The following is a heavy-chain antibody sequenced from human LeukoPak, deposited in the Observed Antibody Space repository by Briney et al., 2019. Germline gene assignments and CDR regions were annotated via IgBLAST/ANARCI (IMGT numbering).Heavy chain of an antibody. CDR2: IYSGGST. CDR3: AKTYYYGSGSYAAGAFDI. V-gene: IGHV3-53*01. CDR1: EFSVGSNY. D-gene: IGHD3-10*01. J-gene: IGHJ3*02. Sequence: GGSLRLSCAASEFSVGSNYMTWVRQAPGKGLEWVSLIYSGGSTYYADSVKGRFTISRDNSKNTLYLQMNSLRAEDTAVYCCAKTYYYGSGSYAAGAFDIWGQGTMVTVSS.